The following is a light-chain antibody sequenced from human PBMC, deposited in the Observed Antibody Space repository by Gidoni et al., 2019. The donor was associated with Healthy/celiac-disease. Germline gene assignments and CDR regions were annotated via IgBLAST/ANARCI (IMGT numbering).Light chain of an antibody. V-gene: IGKV3-11*01. CDR1: PSVSSY. CDR2: DAS. J-gene: IGKJ3*01. CDR3: QQSSNWPPFT. Sequence: EIVLAQSPATLSLSPGERATLSCRASPSVSSYLAWYQQKPGQAPRLLIYDASNRATGIPARFDGSGSGTDFTLTISSLEPEDFAVYYCQQSSNWPPFTFGPGTKVEIK.